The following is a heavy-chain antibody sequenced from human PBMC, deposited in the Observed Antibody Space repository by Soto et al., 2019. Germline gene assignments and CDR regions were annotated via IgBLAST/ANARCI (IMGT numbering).Heavy chain of an antibody. CDR2: INHGGST. CDR1: GGSFSGYY. V-gene: IGHV4-34*01. D-gene: IGHD5-12*01. CDR3: ASGGQTIIPKD. J-gene: IGHJ4*02. Sequence: ETLSLTCAVYGGSFSGYYWSWIRQPPGKGLDWIGEINHGGSTNYNPSLKSRVTISIDTSKNQFSLKLSSVTAADTAVYYCASGGQTIIPKDWGQGTLVTVSS.